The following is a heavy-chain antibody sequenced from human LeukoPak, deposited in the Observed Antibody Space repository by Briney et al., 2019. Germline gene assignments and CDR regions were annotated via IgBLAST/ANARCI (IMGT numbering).Heavy chain of an antibody. Sequence: SQTLSLTCAFSADSVSSNSAAWNWIRQSPSRGLEWLGRTYYRSNRYNEYAVYVKSRITINPDTSKSQFSMQLNSVTPEDTAVYYCARASGAAAIAGESDYRGRGAHVTVSS. D-gene: IGHD2-2*01. CDR3: ARASGAAAIAGESDY. CDR1: ADSVSSNSAA. V-gene: IGHV6-1*01. J-gene: IGHJ4*02. CDR2: TYYRSNRYN.